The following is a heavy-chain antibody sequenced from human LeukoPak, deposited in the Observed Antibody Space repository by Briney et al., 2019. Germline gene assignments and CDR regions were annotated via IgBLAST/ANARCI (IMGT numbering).Heavy chain of an antibody. V-gene: IGHV4-34*01. CDR1: GVSFSGYY. D-gene: IGHD5-18*01. CDR3: ARRRYSYGSGYYYYMDV. J-gene: IGHJ6*03. CDR2: INHSGST. Sequence: SETLSLTCAVYGVSFSGYYWSWIRQPPGKGLEWIGEINHSGSTNYNPSLKSRVTISVDTSKNQFSLKLSSVTAADTAVYYCARRRYSYGSGYYYYMDVWGKGTTVTVSS.